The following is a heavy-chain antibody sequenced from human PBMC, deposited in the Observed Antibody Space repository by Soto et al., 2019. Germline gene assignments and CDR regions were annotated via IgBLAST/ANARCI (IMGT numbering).Heavy chain of an antibody. J-gene: IGHJ4*02. CDR2: IYYSGST. D-gene: IGHD3-22*01. CDR3: ARSTYYYDRYFDY. Sequence: PSETLSLTCTVSGGSISSYYWSWIRQPPGKGLEWIGYIYYSGSTNYNPSLKSRVTISVDTSKNQFSLKLSSVTAADTAVYYCARSTYYYDRYFDYWGQGTLVTVSS. V-gene: IGHV4-59*01. CDR1: GGSISSYY.